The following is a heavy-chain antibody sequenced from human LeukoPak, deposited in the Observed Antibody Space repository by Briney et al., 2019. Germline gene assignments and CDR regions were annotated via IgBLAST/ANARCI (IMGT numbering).Heavy chain of an antibody. CDR2: IYYSGST. CDR3: AGEQWELPDY. J-gene: IGHJ4*02. V-gene: IGHV4-34*01. CDR1: GGSFSGYY. Sequence: SETLSLTCAVYGGSFSGYYWSWIRQPPGKGLEWIGSIYYSGSTYYNPSLKSRVTISVDTSKNQFSLKLSSVTAADTAVYYCAGEQWELPDYRGQGTLVTVSS. D-gene: IGHD1-26*01.